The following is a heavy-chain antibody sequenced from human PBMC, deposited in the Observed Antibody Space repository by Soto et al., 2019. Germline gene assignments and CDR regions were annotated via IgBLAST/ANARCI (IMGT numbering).Heavy chain of an antibody. Sequence: QVQLVQSGAEVKKPGASVKVSCKASGYTFTSYAMQWVRQAPGQRLEWMGWINAGNGNTKYSQKFQGRVTITRDTSASTAYMELSSLRSEDTAVYYCARGPGGPDGPGDYWGQGTLVTVSP. CDR2: INAGNGNT. V-gene: IGHV1-3*01. D-gene: IGHD2-15*01. CDR3: ARGPGGPDGPGDY. CDR1: GYTFTSYA. J-gene: IGHJ4*02.